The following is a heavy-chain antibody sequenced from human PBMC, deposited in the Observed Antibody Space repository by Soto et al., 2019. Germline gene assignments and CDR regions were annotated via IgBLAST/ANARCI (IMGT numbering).Heavy chain of an antibody. J-gene: IGHJ4*02. CDR2: IYYSGNT. D-gene: IGHD3-22*01. CDR1: GGSISSSSYY. V-gene: IGHV4-39*01. CDR3: ARLSYDSSGYTDY. Sequence: QLQLQESGPGLVKPSETLSLTCTVSGGSISSSSYYWGWIRQPPGKGLEWIGSIYYSGNTYYNPSLKSRVTISVYTSKNQFSLKLSSVTAADTAVYYCARLSYDSSGYTDYWGQGTLVTVSS.